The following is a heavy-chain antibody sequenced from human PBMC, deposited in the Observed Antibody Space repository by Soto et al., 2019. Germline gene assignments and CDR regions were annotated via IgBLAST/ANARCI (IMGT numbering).Heavy chain of an antibody. D-gene: IGHD2-2*01. CDR2: IIPILGIA. Sequence: QVQLVQSGAEVKKPGSSVKVSCKASGGTFSSYTISWVRQAPGQGLEWMGRIIPILGIANYAQKFQGRVTITADKSTSTAYMELSSLRSEDTAVYYCARGIVVVPAATLDVDNYYRGQGTLVTVSS. V-gene: IGHV1-69*02. CDR3: ARGIVVVPAATLDVDNYY. CDR1: GGTFSSYT. J-gene: IGHJ4*02.